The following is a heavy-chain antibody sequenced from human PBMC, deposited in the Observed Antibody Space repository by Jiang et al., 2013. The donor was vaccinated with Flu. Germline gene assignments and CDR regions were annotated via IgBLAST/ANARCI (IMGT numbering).Heavy chain of an antibody. Sequence: QLLESGGGLVQPGGSLRLSCATSGFTFSDHYMDWVRQAPGKGLEWVGRSTDKAHSYSTIYAASVKGRFSISRDDSENSLHLQMGSLKTEDTAIYYCVRGYNSFDCWGQGTLVTVSS. J-gene: IGHJ4*02. CDR2: STDKAHSYST. D-gene: IGHD6-19*01. V-gene: IGHV3-72*01. CDR1: GFTFSDHY. CDR3: VRGYNSFDC.